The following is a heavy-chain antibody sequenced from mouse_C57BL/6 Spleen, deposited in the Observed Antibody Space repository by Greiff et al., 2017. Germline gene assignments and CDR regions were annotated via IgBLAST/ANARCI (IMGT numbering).Heavy chain of an antibody. CDR3: AREGLGLFAY. V-gene: IGHV1-64*01. J-gene: IGHJ3*01. CDR2: IHPNSGST. CDR1: GYTFTSYW. Sequence: QVQLQQPGAELVKPGASVKLSCKASGYTFTSYWMHWVKQRPGQGLEWIGMIHPNSGSTNYNEKFKSKATLTVDKSSSTAYMQRSSLTSEDSAVYYCAREGLGLFAYWGQGTLVTVSA. D-gene: IGHD4-1*01.